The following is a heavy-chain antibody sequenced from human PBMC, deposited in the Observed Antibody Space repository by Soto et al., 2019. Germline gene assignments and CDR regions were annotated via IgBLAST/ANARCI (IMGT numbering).Heavy chain of an antibody. CDR2: IYHSGST. D-gene: IGHD1-26*01. V-gene: IGHV4-4*02. Sequence: SETLSLTCAVSGGSISSSSCWSWVRQPAGKGLEWIGEIYHSGSTNYNPSLKSRVTISVDKSKNQFSLKLSSVTAADTAVYYCARDFAPNSGSYRFYYYYGMDVWGQGTTVT. CDR3: ARDFAPNSGSYRFYYYYGMDV. J-gene: IGHJ6*02. CDR1: GGSISSSSC.